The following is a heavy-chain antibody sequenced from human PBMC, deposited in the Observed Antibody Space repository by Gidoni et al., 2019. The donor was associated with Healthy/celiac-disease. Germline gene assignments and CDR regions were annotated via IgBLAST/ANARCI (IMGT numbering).Heavy chain of an antibody. Sequence: QLQLQESGPGLVKPSETLSLPCTVSGGSISSSSYYWGWIRQPPGKGLEWIGSIYYSGSTYYNPSLKSRVTISVDTSKNQFSLKLSSVTAADTAVYYCAREVVVPAAIRDDAFDIWGQGTMVTVSS. V-gene: IGHV4-39*02. CDR1: GGSISSSSYY. D-gene: IGHD2-2*02. J-gene: IGHJ3*02. CDR3: AREVVVPAAIRDDAFDI. CDR2: IYYSGST.